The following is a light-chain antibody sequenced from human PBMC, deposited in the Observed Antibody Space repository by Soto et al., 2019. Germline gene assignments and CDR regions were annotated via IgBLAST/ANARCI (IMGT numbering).Light chain of an antibody. Sequence: EIVLTQSPGTLSLSPGERATLSCRASQSVRTFLAWYQHKPGQAPRLLIYDASNRATGIPARFSGSGSGTDFTLTISSLEPEDFAVYYCQQRSSWPSITFGQGTRLENK. J-gene: IGKJ5*01. CDR2: DAS. CDR1: QSVRTF. CDR3: QQRSSWPSIT. V-gene: IGKV3-11*01.